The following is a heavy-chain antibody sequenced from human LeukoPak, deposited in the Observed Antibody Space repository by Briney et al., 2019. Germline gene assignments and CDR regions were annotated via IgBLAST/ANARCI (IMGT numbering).Heavy chain of an antibody. CDR1: GFTFSSYW. D-gene: IGHD3-16*01. CDR3: AAYWDY. J-gene: IGHJ4*02. V-gene: IGHV3-21*01. CDR2: ISTSGGYI. Sequence: GGSLRLSCAASGFTFSSYWMSWVRQAPGKGLEWVSSISTSGGYIYYADSVKGRFTISRDNAKNSLYLQMNSLRVEDTAVYYCAAYWDYWGQGTLVTVSS.